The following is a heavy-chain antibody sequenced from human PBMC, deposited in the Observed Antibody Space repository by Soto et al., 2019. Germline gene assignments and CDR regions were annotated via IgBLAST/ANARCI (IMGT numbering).Heavy chain of an antibody. CDR2: STSSGRTT. V-gene: IGHV3-11*01. CDR1: GFTFSDYY. D-gene: IGHD6-6*01. Sequence: QVQLVESGGGLVKPGGSLRLSCAASGFTFSDYYMHGCRQSPGKGLEWVSYSTSSGRTTYYADSVKGRFTISRDNAKNTLYLQMNSLRAEDTAVYYCARDLDSVLEYISSTLSYYGMDVWGQGTTVTVSS. J-gene: IGHJ6*02. CDR3: ARDLDSVLEYISSTLSYYGMDV.